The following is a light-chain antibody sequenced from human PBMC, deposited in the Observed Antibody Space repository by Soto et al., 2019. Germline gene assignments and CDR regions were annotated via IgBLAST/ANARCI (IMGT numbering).Light chain of an antibody. Sequence: DIQMTQSPCSLSASVGDRVTITCRASQGISTYLNWYQKKPGKAPKLLIYAASSLQSGVPSRFSGSGSETDFTLTISSLQPEDFAAYSCQQSYSSTWTSGQGTKVDIK. V-gene: IGKV1-39*01. CDR1: QGISTY. J-gene: IGKJ1*01. CDR2: AAS. CDR3: QQSYSSTWT.